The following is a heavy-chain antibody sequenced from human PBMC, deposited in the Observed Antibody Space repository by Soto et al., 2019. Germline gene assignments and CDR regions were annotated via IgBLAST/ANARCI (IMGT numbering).Heavy chain of an antibody. J-gene: IGHJ4*02. Sequence: ASVKVSCKASGYTFTSYGISWVRQAPGQGLEWMGWISAYNGNTNYAQKLQGRVTMTTDTSTSTAYMELRSLRSDDTAVYYCARGSVGIAAADTNPFDYWGQGTLVTVS. CDR1: GYTFTSYG. CDR2: ISAYNGNT. V-gene: IGHV1-18*04. CDR3: ARGSVGIAAADTNPFDY. D-gene: IGHD6-13*01.